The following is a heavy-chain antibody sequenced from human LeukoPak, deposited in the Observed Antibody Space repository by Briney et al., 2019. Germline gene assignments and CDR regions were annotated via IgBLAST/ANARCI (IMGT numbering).Heavy chain of an antibody. V-gene: IGHV3-7*05. CDR2: IKQDGSEK. D-gene: IGHD2-8*01. J-gene: IGHJ6*02. CDR1: GFTFSSFW. Sequence: PGGSLRLSCAASGFTFSSFWMSWVRQAPGKGLEWVANIKQDGSEKYYVDSVKGRFTISRDNAKNSLYLQMNSLRVEDTALYYCAREGNGATSGMDVWGQGTTVTVSS. CDR3: AREGNGATSGMDV.